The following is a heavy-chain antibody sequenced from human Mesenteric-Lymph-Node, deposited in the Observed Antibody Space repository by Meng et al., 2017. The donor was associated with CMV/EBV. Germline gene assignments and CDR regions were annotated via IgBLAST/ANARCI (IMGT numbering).Heavy chain of an antibody. Sequence: ESLKISCAASGFTLSNYVMNWVRQAPGKGLEWIGEINHSGSTNYNPSLKSRVTISVDTSKNQFSLKLSSVTAADTAVYYCASGGSAAAATFDYWGQGTLVTVSS. CDR2: INHSGST. CDR1: GFTLSNYV. CDR3: ASGGSAAAATFDY. D-gene: IGHD6-13*01. V-gene: IGHV4-34*01. J-gene: IGHJ4*02.